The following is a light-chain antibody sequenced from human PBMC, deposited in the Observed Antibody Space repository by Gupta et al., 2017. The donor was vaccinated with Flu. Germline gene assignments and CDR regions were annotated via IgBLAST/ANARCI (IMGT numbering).Light chain of an antibody. CDR1: SSDVGGYNY. Sequence: QSALTRPRSVSGSPGQSVTISCTGTSSDVGGYNYVSWYQHHQGAASKFIMYVVTGRPSVVPYRVSNSKSATTVTMTRSEVEAEDDYYYYSYSYTDSYSVFGGGTKVTVL. V-gene: IGLV2-11*01. CDR3: YSYTDSYSV. CDR2: VVT. J-gene: IGLJ3*02.